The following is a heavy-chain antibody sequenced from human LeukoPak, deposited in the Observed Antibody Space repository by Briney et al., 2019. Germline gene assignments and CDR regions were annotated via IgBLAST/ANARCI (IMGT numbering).Heavy chain of an antibody. CDR2: IYPGDSDT. CDR1: GYSFTSYW. D-gene: IGHD2-2*01. Sequence: GESLKISCKGSGYSFTSYWIGWVRQMPGKGLEWMGIIYPGDSDTRYSPSFQGQVTISADKSISTAYLQWSSLKASDTAMYYCARGVVPAASLAANWFDPWGQGTLVTVSS. V-gene: IGHV5-51*01. J-gene: IGHJ5*02. CDR3: ARGVVPAASLAANWFDP.